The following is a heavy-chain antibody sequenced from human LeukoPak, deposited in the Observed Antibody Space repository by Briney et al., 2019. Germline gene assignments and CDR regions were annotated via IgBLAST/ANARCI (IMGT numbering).Heavy chain of an antibody. CDR3: ARGVIDCSSTSCYGHFDY. V-gene: IGHV4-59*01. CDR1: GGSISSYY. Sequence: SETLSLTCTVSGGSISSYYWSWIRQPPGKGLEWIGYIYYSGSTNYNPSLKSRVTISVDTSKNQFSLKLSSVTAADTAVYYCARGVIDCSSTSCYGHFDYWGQGTLVTVSS. D-gene: IGHD2-2*01. CDR2: IYYSGST. J-gene: IGHJ4*02.